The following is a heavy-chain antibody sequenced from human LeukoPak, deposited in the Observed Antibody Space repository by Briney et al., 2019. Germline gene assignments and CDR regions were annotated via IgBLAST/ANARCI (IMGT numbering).Heavy chain of an antibody. Sequence: PSETLSLTCTVSGGSISSGGYYWGWIRQHPGKGLEWIGYIYYSGSTYYNPSLKSRVTISVDTSKNQFSLKLSSVTAADTAVYYCARGTTDSIVVVTATYNWFDPWGQGTLVTVSS. CDR3: ARGTTDSIVVVTATYNWFDP. D-gene: IGHD2-21*02. CDR1: GGSISSGGYY. J-gene: IGHJ5*02. CDR2: IYYSGST. V-gene: IGHV4-31*03.